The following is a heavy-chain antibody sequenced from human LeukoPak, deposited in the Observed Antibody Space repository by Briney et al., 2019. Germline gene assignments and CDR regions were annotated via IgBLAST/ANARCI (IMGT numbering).Heavy chain of an antibody. CDR3: AKGDFDYGGLH. CDR2: ISYDGSNK. D-gene: IGHD4-23*01. Sequence: GGSLRLSCAASGFSFRSYGMHWVRQAPGKGLEWVAVISYDGSNKYYADSVKGRFTISRDNFKNTLYLQMNSLRAEDTAVYYCAKGDFDYGGLHWGQGTLVTVSS. V-gene: IGHV3-30*18. CDR1: GFSFRSYG. J-gene: IGHJ4*02.